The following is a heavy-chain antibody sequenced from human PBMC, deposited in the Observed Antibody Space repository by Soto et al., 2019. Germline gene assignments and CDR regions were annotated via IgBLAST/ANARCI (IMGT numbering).Heavy chain of an antibody. D-gene: IGHD3-3*01. CDR1: GFTFSSYW. Sequence: GGSLRLSCAASGFTFSSYWMSWVRQAPGKGLEWVANIKQDGSEKYYVDSVKGRFTISRDNAKNSLYLQMNSLRAEDTAVYYCAREGDNVLRFLEWFFSGMDVWGQGTTVTVSS. V-gene: IGHV3-7*05. J-gene: IGHJ6*02. CDR2: IKQDGSEK. CDR3: AREGDNVLRFLEWFFSGMDV.